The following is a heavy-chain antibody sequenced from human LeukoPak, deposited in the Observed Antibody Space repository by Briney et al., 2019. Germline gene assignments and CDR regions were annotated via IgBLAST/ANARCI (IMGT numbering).Heavy chain of an antibody. CDR2: IYPGGSDT. Sequence: GESLKISCKGSGYSVTSYWIGWVRQMPGKGLEWMGIIYPGGSDTRYSPSFQGQVTISADKSLSTAYLQWSSLKASDTAMYYCARQGSGYSPTYYYYMDVWGKGTTVTISS. CDR3: ARQGSGYSPTYYYYMDV. D-gene: IGHD5-18*01. J-gene: IGHJ6*03. V-gene: IGHV5-51*01. CDR1: GYSVTSYW.